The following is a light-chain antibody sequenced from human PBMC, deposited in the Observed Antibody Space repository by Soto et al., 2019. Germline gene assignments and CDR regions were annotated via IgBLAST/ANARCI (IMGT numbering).Light chain of an antibody. CDR3: QKYTRAPHT. CDR2: AAS. V-gene: IGKV1-27*01. J-gene: IGKJ4*01. CDR1: QGISNY. Sequence: DSQETQSPSSLSASVRDRVTITCRASQGISNYLAWYQQKPGKVPKVLIYAASTLQSGVPSRFSAIGSGTDFTLTISSLQPEDVATYYSQKYTRAPHTVGGGTKV.